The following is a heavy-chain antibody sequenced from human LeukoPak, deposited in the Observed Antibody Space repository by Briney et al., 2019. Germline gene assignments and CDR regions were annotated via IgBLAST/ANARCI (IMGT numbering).Heavy chain of an antibody. J-gene: IGHJ3*02. CDR3: ARVWDSDI. CDR1: GFTFSRYW. Sequence: TGGSLRLSCAASGFTFSRYWMSWVRQAPGKGLEWVASIKQDGSEKYYVDSVKGRFTISRDNAKNSLYLQMNSLRAEDTSVYYCARVWDSDIRGRGTMVTVSS. D-gene: IGHD3-16*01. CDR2: IKQDGSEK. V-gene: IGHV3-7*01.